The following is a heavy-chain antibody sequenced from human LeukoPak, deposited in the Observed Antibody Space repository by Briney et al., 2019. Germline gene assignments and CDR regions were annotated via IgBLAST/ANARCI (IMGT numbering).Heavy chain of an antibody. CDR2: SYYSGST. D-gene: IGHD3-10*01. V-gene: IGHV4-30-4*07. J-gene: IGHJ5*02. Sequence: PSETLSLTCAVSGGSISSGGYSWSWIRQPPGKGLEWIGYSYYSGSTYYNPSLKSLVTILVDTSQNHFSLKLSSVPAADTAVYYCARGLITMVRGVIRWFDPWGQGTLVTVSS. CDR1: GGSISSGGYS. CDR3: ARGLITMVRGVIRWFDP.